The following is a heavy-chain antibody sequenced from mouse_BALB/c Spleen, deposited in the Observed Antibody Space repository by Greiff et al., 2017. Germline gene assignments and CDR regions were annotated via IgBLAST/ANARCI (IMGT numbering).Heavy chain of an antibody. D-gene: IGHD2-3*01. CDR2: ISSGGGST. Sequence: EVKLVESGGGLVKPGGSLKLSCAASGFAFSSYDMSWVRQTPEKRLEWVAYISSGGGSTYYPDTVKGRFTISRDNAKNTPYLQMSSLKSEDTAMYYCARRDGYYPCFDYWGQGTTLTVSS. J-gene: IGHJ2*01. V-gene: IGHV5-12-1*01. CDR3: ARRDGYYPCFDY. CDR1: GFAFSSYD.